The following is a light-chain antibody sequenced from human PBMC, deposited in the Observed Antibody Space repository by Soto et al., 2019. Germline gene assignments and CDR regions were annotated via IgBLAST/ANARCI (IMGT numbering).Light chain of an antibody. CDR1: QSVNTK. CDR3: QQYGCSTRT. Sequence: IVLTQSPGTLSLSPGERATLSCRASQSVNTKLAWYQQKPGQAPRLIIHGASSRATGVPDRITGSGSGTAFTLTISRLDPEDFALYYWQQYGCSTRTFGQGTQVEIK. V-gene: IGKV3-20*01. CDR2: GAS. J-gene: IGKJ1*01.